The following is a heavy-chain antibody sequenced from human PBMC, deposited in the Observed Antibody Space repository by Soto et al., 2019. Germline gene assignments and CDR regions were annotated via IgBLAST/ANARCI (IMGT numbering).Heavy chain of an antibody. CDR2: ISYDGSNK. CDR3: AKDKRCSGGSCYSNYYYGMDV. CDR1: GFTFSSYG. J-gene: IGHJ6*02. D-gene: IGHD2-15*01. Sequence: QVQLVESGGGVVQPGRSLRLSCAASGFTFSSYGMHWVRQAPGKGLEWVAVISYDGSNKYYADSVKGRFTISRDNSKNXLXLXXNSLRAEDTAVYYCAKDKRCSGGSCYSNYYYGMDVWGQGTTVTVSS. V-gene: IGHV3-30*18.